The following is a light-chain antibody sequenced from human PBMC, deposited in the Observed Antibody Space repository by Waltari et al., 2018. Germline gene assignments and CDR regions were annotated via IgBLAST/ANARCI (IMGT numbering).Light chain of an antibody. V-gene: IGLV1-40*01. CDR1: SSNIGAGHD. Sequence: QSVLTQPPSVSGAPGQRVTISCTGSSSNIGAGHDVHWYQQLPGTAPKLLIYANSNRPSGVPGRFSGSKSGTSASLAITGLQAEDEADYYCQSYDNSLSGSRVFGGGTKLTVL. J-gene: IGLJ3*02. CDR2: ANS. CDR3: QSYDNSLSGSRV.